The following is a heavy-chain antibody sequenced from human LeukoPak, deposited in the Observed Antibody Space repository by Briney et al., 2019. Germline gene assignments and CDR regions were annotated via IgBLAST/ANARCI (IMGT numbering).Heavy chain of an antibody. J-gene: IGHJ4*02. Sequence: GGSLRLSCAASGFTFSTYPMHWGRQAPGKGLEWVAVISYDGSDKYYTDSVKGRFTISRDNSKNTLSLQMNSLSAEDTAVYYCAGEYSNYFAYWGQGTLVTVSS. CDR1: GFTFSTYP. CDR3: AGEYSNYFAY. D-gene: IGHD4-11*01. V-gene: IGHV3-30*04. CDR2: ISYDGSDK.